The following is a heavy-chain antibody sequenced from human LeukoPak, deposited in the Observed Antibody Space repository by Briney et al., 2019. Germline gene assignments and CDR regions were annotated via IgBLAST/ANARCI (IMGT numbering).Heavy chain of an antibody. V-gene: IGHV3-21*01. D-gene: IGHD3-10*01. Sequence: GGSLRLSCAASGFTFSSYRMNWVRQAQGKGLEWVSSITSRSYIYYGDSVKGRFTISRDNAKNSLYLQMNSLRAEDTAVYYCATASNYGSAVHFDYWGQGTLVTVSS. CDR2: ITSRSYI. CDR3: ATASNYGSAVHFDY. CDR1: GFTFSSYR. J-gene: IGHJ4*02.